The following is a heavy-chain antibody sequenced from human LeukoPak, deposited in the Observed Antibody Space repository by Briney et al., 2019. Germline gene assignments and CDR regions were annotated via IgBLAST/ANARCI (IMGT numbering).Heavy chain of an antibody. CDR2: IYYSGST. Sequence: SETMSLTCTVYGGSISSYYWSWIRQPPGKGLEWIGYIYYSGSTNYNPSLKSRVTISVDTSKNQFSLKLSSVTAADTAVYYCARGGEGYYDYVWGSYRSENWFDPWGQGTLVTVSS. V-gene: IGHV4-59*01. J-gene: IGHJ5*02. CDR3: ARGGEGYYDYVWGSYRSENWFDP. CDR1: GGSISSYY. D-gene: IGHD3-16*02.